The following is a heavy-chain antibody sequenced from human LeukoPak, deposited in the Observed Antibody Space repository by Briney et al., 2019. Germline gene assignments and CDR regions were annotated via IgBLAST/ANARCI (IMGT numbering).Heavy chain of an antibody. CDR3: ASGFLDDFWSGHF. V-gene: IGHV3-7*01. Sequence: GGSLRLSYAASGLTFSTYWMSWVRQAPGKGLEWVANIKEDGSAKYYVGSVKGRFTISRDNAKKSLYLQMNSLRAEDTAVYFCASGFLDDFWSGHFWGQGTLVTVSS. CDR2: IKEDGSAK. D-gene: IGHD3-3*01. CDR1: GLTFSTYW. J-gene: IGHJ4*02.